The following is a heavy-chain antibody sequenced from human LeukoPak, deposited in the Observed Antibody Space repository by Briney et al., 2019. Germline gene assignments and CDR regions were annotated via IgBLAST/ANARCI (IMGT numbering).Heavy chain of an antibody. CDR3: ARGIAAAGIVGVFDC. V-gene: IGHV3-66*01. CDR2: IYSSGNT. Sequence: PGGSLRLSCAASGFSVSSNHMSWVRQAPGKGLEWVSVIYSSGNTHYADSVKDRFTISRDNSKNTLYLQMNSLRAEDTAVYYCARGIAAAGIVGVFDCWGQGTLVTVSS. CDR1: GFSVSSNH. D-gene: IGHD6-13*01. J-gene: IGHJ4*02.